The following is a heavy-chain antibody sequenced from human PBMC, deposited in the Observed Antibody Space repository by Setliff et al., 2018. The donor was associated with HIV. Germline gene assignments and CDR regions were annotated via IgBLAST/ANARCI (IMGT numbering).Heavy chain of an antibody. CDR2: ITWSSDSI. CDR3: ARDSDVAVGHDYMDV. J-gene: IGHJ6*03. D-gene: IGHD6-19*01. Sequence: LSLTCTVSGGSISSYYWSWVRQPPGKGLEWVSGITWSSDSIAYAGSVEGRFTVSRDNSKNPLFLLMSSLRTEDTALYYCARDSDVAVGHDYMDVWGKGTTVTVSS. V-gene: IGHV3-9*01. CDR1: GGSISSYY.